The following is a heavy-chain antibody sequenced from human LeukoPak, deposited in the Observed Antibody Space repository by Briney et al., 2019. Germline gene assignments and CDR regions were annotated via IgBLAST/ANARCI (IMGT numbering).Heavy chain of an antibody. CDR1: GGSFRGYY. Sequence: SETLSLTCAVYGGSFRGYYWSWIRQPPGKGLEWIGEINHSGSTNYNPSLKSRVTISVDTSKNQFSLKLSSVTAADTAVYYCARGGWSLQRYHYYYYYMDVWGKGTTVTVSS. V-gene: IGHV4-34*01. J-gene: IGHJ6*03. CDR3: ARGGWSLQRYHYYYYYMDV. CDR2: INHSGST. D-gene: IGHD2-21*02.